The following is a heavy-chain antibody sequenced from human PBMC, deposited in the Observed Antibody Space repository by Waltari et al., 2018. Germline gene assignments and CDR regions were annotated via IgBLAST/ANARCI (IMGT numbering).Heavy chain of an antibody. V-gene: IGHV3-7*01. CDR2: INPDGSQK. Sequence: EVQLLESGGGLVQPGGSLSLRCAASGFPFNTYWMKWIRQAPGKGLEWVANINPDGSQKFYVDSVKGRFTVSRDNAQNSLYLQMNNLRAEDTAVYYCTTLARGESGDYWGQGTLVTVSS. J-gene: IGHJ4*02. D-gene: IGHD3-10*01. CDR3: TTLARGESGDY. CDR1: GFPFNTYW.